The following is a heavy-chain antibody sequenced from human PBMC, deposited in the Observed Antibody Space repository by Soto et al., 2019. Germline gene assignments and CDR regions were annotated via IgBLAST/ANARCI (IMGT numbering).Heavy chain of an antibody. CDR3: GKWRSGDVDVFY. D-gene: IGHD1-26*01. V-gene: IGHV1-2*02. J-gene: IGHJ4*02. CDR1: GYTFTGYY. Sequence: QVQLVQSGAEVKKSGASVKVSCKASGYTFTGYYIHWVRQAPGQGLEWMGEISPNSGGTKYAQKFQGRVTMTRDMSISTVYIDLSNLSPDHTAVDYCGKWRSGDVDVFYWGQGTLITV. CDR2: ISPNSGGT.